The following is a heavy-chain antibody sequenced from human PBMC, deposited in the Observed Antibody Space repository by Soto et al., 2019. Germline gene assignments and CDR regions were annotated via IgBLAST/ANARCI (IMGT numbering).Heavy chain of an antibody. J-gene: IGHJ4*02. CDR3: ARKSWVRFDY. D-gene: IGHD7-27*01. Sequence: SETLSLTCAVSGDSISSSVWWTWVRQPPGKGLEWIGEVFHTGDTYFNPSLRSRVAMSVDKSTNEFSLKVTSVTAADTAIYYCARKSWVRFDYWGQGALVTVSS. V-gene: IGHV4-4*02. CDR1: GDSISSSVW. CDR2: VFHTGDT.